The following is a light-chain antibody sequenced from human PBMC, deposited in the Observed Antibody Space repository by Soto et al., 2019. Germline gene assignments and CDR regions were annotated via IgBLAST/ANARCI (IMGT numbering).Light chain of an antibody. CDR1: QNIDRR. J-gene: IGKJ1*01. CDR3: QHYNSYPWT. V-gene: IGKV1-5*03. CDR2: GAS. Sequence: DIQMTQSPSTLSASVGDRVTITCRASQNIDRRLAWYQQKPGKAPNLLIYGASSLESGVPSRFSGSGSGTEFTLTISSLRPDDFATYYCQHYNSYPWTFGQGTKVEIK.